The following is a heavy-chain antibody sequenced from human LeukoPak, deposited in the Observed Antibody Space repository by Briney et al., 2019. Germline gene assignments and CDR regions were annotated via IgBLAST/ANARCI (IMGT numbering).Heavy chain of an antibody. D-gene: IGHD3-22*01. CDR3: ASRMGYYDSSGSPFDY. CDR2: IIPILGIA. V-gene: IGHV1-69*04. J-gene: IGHJ4*02. Sequence: ASVKVSCKASGGTFSSYAISWVRQAPGQGLEWMGRIIPILGIANYAQKFQGRVTITADKSTSTAYMELSSLRSEDTAVYYCASRMGYYDSSGSPFDYWGQGTLVTVSS. CDR1: GGTFSSYA.